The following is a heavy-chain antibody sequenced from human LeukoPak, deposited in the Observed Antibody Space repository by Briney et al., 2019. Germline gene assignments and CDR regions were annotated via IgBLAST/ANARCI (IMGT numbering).Heavy chain of an antibody. Sequence: GGSLRLSCAASGFTFSSYGMHWVRQAPGKGLEWVAFIRYDGSNKYYADSMKGRFTISRDNSKNTLYLQMNILRAEDTAVYYCARGKTMVVIPDAFDIWGQGTMVTVSS. J-gene: IGHJ3*02. D-gene: IGHD4-23*01. V-gene: IGHV3-30*02. CDR1: GFTFSSYG. CDR2: IRYDGSNK. CDR3: ARGKTMVVIPDAFDI.